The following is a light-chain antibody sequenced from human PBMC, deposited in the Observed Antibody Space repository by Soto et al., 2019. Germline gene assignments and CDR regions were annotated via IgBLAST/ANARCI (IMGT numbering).Light chain of an antibody. CDR2: EVI. CDR1: SNNVGSYNL. V-gene: IGLV2-23*02. J-gene: IGLJ2*01. Sequence: QSASVSGSPGQSITISCTGTSNNVGSYNLVSWYQQHPGEAPKLVIFEVIKRPSGVSNRFSGSKSDNTASLTISGLQAEDEADYYCCSYADSSTLVFGGGTKLTVL. CDR3: CSYADSSTLV.